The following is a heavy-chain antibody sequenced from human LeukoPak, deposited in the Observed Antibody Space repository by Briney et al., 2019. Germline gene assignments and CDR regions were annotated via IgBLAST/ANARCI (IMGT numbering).Heavy chain of an antibody. CDR2: ISQTVDII. V-gene: IGHV4-34*01. CDR3: ARVPDITARPCDS. D-gene: IGHD1-1*01. Sequence: SETLSLTCGVYGGPYNRYYWPWVRQTPGKRLEGIGEISQTVDIINHKPSLNSRVTISAVPSKKQFSLRLTSVTAADTGVYYCARVPDITARPCDSSGPGTRVTV. J-gene: IGHJ4*02. CDR1: GGPYNRYY.